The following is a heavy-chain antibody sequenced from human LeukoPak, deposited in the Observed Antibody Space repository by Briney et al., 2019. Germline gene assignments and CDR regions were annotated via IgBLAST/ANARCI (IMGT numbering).Heavy chain of an antibody. J-gene: IGHJ4*02. CDR3: AREEPAAMVIDY. Sequence: SETLSPTCTVSGGSLSSYYWSWIRQPPGKGLEWIGYIYYSGSTNYNPSLTSRVTISVDTSKNQFSLKLSSVTAADTAVYYCAREEPAAMVIDYWGQGTLVTVSS. D-gene: IGHD2-2*01. CDR2: IYYSGST. V-gene: IGHV4-59*01. CDR1: GGSLSSYY.